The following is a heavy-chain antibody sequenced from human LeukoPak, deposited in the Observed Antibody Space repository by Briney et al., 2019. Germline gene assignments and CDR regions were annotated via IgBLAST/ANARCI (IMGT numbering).Heavy chain of an antibody. CDR1: GFTFSSYS. J-gene: IGHJ6*02. V-gene: IGHV3-23*01. CDR3: AKSDTAMVSYYYGMDV. Sequence: PGGSLRLSCAASGFTFSSYSMNWVRQAPGKGLEWVSAISGSGGSTYYADSVKGRFTISRDNSKNTLYLQMNSLRAEDTAVYYCAKSDTAMVSYYYGMDVWGQGTTVTVSS. D-gene: IGHD5-18*01. CDR2: ISGSGGST.